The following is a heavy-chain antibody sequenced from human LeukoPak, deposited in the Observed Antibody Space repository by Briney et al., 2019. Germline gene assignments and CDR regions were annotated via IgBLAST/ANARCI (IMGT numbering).Heavy chain of an antibody. CDR2: ISGSGVSI. J-gene: IGHJ6*02. CDR1: GFTFSSYA. V-gene: IGHV3-23*01. CDR3: AKLIPPKYSSGWYPPDYYYDGMDV. D-gene: IGHD6-19*01. Sequence: GGSLRLSCAASGFTFSSYAMSWVRQAPGKGLEWVSAISGSGVSIYYADSVKGRFTISRDNSKNTLYLQMNSLRAEDTAVYYCAKLIPPKYSSGWYPPDYYYDGMDVWGQGTTVTVSS.